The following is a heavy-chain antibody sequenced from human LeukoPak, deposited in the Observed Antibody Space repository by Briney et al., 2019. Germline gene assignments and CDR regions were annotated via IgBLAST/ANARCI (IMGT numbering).Heavy chain of an antibody. CDR3: AREPYSSSPSVEYFDL. CDR2: IYYSGST. CDR1: GGSISSGDYY. V-gene: IGHV4-30-4*08. Sequence: TLSLTCTVSGGSISSGDYYWSWIRQPPGKGLEWIGYIYYSGSTYYNPSLKSRVTISVDTSKNQFSLKLSSVTAADTAVYYCAREPYSSSPSVEYFDLWGRGTLVTVSS. J-gene: IGHJ2*01. D-gene: IGHD6-6*01.